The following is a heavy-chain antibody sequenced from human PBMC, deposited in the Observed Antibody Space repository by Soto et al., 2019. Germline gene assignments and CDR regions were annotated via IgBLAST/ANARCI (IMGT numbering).Heavy chain of an antibody. CDR3: TTDISTSLYYSNYDGGFDP. V-gene: IGHV3-15*01. J-gene: IGHJ5*02. CDR1: GFTFSNAW. CDR2: IKSKTDGGTT. Sequence: GESLKISCAASGFTFSNAWMSWVRQAPGKGLEWVGRIKSKTDGGTTDYAAPVKGRFTISRDDSKNTLYLQMNSLKTEDTAVYYCTTDISTSLYYSNYDGGFDPWGQGTLVTVSS. D-gene: IGHD4-4*01.